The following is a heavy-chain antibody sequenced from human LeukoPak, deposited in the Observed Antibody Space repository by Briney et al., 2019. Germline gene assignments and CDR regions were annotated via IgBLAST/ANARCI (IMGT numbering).Heavy chain of an antibody. D-gene: IGHD5-18*01. Sequence: GVSLRLSCAASGFTFSSYAMSWVRQAPGKGLEWVSAINVSGGSTYYADSVKGRFTISRDNSKNTLYLQMNSLRAEDTAVYYCAKVGTEVKSGYSYGSPDDYWGQGTLVTVS. CDR2: INVSGGST. J-gene: IGHJ4*02. V-gene: IGHV3-23*01. CDR3: AKVGTEVKSGYSYGSPDDY. CDR1: GFTFSSYA.